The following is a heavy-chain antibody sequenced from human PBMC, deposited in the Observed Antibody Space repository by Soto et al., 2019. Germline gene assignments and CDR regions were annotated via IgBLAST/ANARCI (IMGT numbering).Heavy chain of an antibody. CDR2: IYYSGST. V-gene: IGHV4-39*01. CDR1: GGSISSSSYY. J-gene: IGHJ4*02. D-gene: IGHD2-2*01. Sequence: QLQLQESGPGLVKPSETLSLTCTVSGGSISSSSYYWGWIRQPPGKGLEWIGSIYYSGSTYYNPSLKCRVTIPVDTSKNQFSLKRSSVTAADTAVYYCARQMGGTIVVVPAAVDYWGQGTLVTVSS. CDR3: ARQMGGTIVVVPAAVDY.